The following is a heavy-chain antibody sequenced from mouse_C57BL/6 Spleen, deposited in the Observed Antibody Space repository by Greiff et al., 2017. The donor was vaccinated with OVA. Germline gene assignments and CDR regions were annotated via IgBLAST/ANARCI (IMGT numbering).Heavy chain of an antibody. Sequence: QVQLKESGAELVKPGASVKLSCKASGYTFTSYWMHWVKQRPGRGLEWIGRIDPNSGGTKYNEKFKSKATLTVDKPSSTAYMQLSSLTSEDSAVYYCARGTTVVAPYAMDYWGQGTSVTVSS. V-gene: IGHV1-72*01. J-gene: IGHJ4*01. CDR2: IDPNSGGT. CDR3: ARGTTVVAPYAMDY. CDR1: GYTFTSYW. D-gene: IGHD1-1*01.